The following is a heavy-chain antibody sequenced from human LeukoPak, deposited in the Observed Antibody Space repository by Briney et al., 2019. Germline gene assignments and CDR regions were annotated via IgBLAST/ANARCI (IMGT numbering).Heavy chain of an antibody. CDR1: GFTFSSYG. J-gene: IGHJ6*02. Sequence: PGGSLRLSCAASGFTFSSYGMHWVRQAPGKGLEWVAVIWYDGSNKYYADSVKGRFTISRDNSKNTLYLQMNSLRAEDTAVYYCARDGNIVVVPAAPGGMDVWGQGTTVTVSS. CDR3: ARDGNIVVVPAAPGGMDV. CDR2: IWYDGSNK. D-gene: IGHD2-2*01. V-gene: IGHV3-33*01.